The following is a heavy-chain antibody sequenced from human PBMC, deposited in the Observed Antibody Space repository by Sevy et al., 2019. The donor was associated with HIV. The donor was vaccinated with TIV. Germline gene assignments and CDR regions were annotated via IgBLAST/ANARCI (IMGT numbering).Heavy chain of an antibody. CDR3: ARDRTGYTNGWSFDY. CDR2: IYYSGTT. V-gene: IGHV4-59*01. Sequence: SETLSLTCTVSGDSTNLYYWNWIRQPPGKGLEWIGYIYYSGTTNYNPSLKSRVTISVDTSKNQISLVLTSVTAADTAIYYCARDRTGYTNGWSFDYWGQGTPVTVSS. CDR1: GDSTNLYY. J-gene: IGHJ4*02. D-gene: IGHD6-19*01.